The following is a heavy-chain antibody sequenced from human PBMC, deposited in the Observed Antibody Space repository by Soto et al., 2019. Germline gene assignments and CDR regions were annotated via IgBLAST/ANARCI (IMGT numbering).Heavy chain of an antibody. CDR1: GFTFSSYA. D-gene: IGHD3-22*01. CDR2: ISYDGSNK. J-gene: IGHJ2*01. V-gene: IGHV3-30-3*01. CDR3: ARDGTMMVVVITTSSYFEL. Sequence: QVQLVESGGGVVQPGRSLRLSCAASGFTFSSYAMHWVRQAPGKGLEWVAVISYDGSNKYYADSVKGRFTISRDNSKNPLYLQMNSLRAEDTAVYYCARDGTMMVVVITTSSYFELWGRGTLVTVSS.